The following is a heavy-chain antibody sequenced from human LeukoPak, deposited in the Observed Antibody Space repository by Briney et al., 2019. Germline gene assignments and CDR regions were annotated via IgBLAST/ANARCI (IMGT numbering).Heavy chain of an antibody. D-gene: IGHD3/OR15-3a*01. Sequence: PSQTLSLTCAVSGGSISSGGYSWSWIRQPPGKGLEWIGYIYHSGSTYYNPSLKSRVTISVDRSKNQFSLKLSSVTAADTAVYYCARAGWTYEFAYWGQGTLVTVSS. J-gene: IGHJ4*02. CDR1: GGSISSGGYS. V-gene: IGHV4-30-2*01. CDR3: ARAGWTYEFAY. CDR2: IYHSGST.